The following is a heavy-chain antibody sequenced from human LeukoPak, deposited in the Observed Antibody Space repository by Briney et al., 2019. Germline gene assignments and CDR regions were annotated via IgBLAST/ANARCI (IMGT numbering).Heavy chain of an antibody. CDR1: GFTFSSYA. CDR3: AKPITELALIGGNYAFDI. CDR2: ISGSGGST. Sequence: GGSLRLSCAASGFTFSSYAMSWVRQAPGKGLEWVSAISGSGGSTYYADSVKGRFTISRDHSKNTLYVQMNSLRAEDTAVYYCAKPITELALIGGNYAFDIWGQGTMVTVSS. D-gene: IGHD3-16*02. V-gene: IGHV3-23*01. J-gene: IGHJ3*02.